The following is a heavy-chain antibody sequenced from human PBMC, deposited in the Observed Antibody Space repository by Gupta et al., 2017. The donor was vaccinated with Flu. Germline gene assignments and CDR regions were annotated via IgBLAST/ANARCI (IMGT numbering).Heavy chain of an antibody. CDR2: INPNSGGT. Sequence: MHWVRQAPGQGLEWMGWINPNSGGTNYAQKFRGRVTMTRDTSISTAYMELSRLRSDDTAVYYCARVQVARLAYFDYWGQGTLVTVSS. CDR3: ARVQVARLAYFDY. J-gene: IGHJ4*02. V-gene: IGHV1-2*02. D-gene: IGHD5-12*01.